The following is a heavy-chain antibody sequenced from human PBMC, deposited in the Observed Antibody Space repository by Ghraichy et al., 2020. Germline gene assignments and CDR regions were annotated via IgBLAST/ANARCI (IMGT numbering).Heavy chain of an antibody. J-gene: IGHJ6*03. V-gene: IGHV1-46*03. Sequence: ASVKVSCKASGYTFTSYYMHWVRQAPGQGLEWMGIINPSGGSTSYAQKFQGRVTMTRDTSTSTVYMELSSLRSEDTAVYYCARNPIDIVVVPVQNYYYYYYMDVWGKGTTVTVSS. CDR3: ARNPIDIVVVPVQNYYYYYYMDV. D-gene: IGHD2-2*01. CDR2: INPSGGST. CDR1: GYTFTSYY.